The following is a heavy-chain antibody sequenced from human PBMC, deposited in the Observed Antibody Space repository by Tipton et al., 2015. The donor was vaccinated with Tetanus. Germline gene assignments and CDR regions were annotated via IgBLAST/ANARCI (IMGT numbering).Heavy chain of an antibody. D-gene: IGHD3-16*01. Sequence: QVQLVQSGAEVKKPGASVKVSCKASGYTFTGYYIYWVRQAPGQELAWMGWIDTNSGGTVYAQKFQGRVTMTRDTSISTAYMVRRGRRSDDTGVYEGGRDRGDYIWGGRDVWGPGTRVTVS. J-gene: IGHJ6*02. V-gene: IGHV1-2*02. CDR3: GRDRGDYIWGGRDV. CDR2: IDTNSGGT. CDR1: GYTFTGYY.